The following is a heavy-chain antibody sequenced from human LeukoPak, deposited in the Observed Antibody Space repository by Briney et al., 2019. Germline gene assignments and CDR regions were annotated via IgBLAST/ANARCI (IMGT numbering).Heavy chain of an antibody. J-gene: IGHJ3*02. V-gene: IGHV1-18*01. D-gene: IGHD3-22*01. Sequence: ASVKVSCKASGYTFTSYGISWVRQAPGQGLEWMGWISAYNGNTNYAQKLQGRVTMTTDTSTSTAYMELRSLRSDDTAVYYCARDRYYYGSSGYWEAFDIWGQGTMVTVSS. CDR1: GYTFTSYG. CDR2: ISAYNGNT. CDR3: ARDRYYYGSSGYWEAFDI.